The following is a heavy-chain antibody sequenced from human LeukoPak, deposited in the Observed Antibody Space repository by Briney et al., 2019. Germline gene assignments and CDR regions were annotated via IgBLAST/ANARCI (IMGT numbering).Heavy chain of an antibody. CDR2: IYYSGST. Sequence: SETLSLTCTVSGGSISSSSYYWGWIRQPPGKGLEWIGSIYYSGSTYHNPSLKSRVTISVDTSKNQFSLKLGSVTAADTAVYYCASLIVVVPAAPYIDYWGQGTLVTVSS. J-gene: IGHJ4*02. CDR3: ASLIVVVPAAPYIDY. D-gene: IGHD2-2*01. V-gene: IGHV4-39*01. CDR1: GGSISSSSYY.